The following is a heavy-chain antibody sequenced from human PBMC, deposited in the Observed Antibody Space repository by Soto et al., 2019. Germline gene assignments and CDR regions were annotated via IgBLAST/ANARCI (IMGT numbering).Heavy chain of an antibody. CDR3: ARFQGNPASNSFDP. J-gene: IGHJ5*02. V-gene: IGHV4-31*03. CDR1: GGSISSGGYY. D-gene: IGHD4-4*01. CDR2: IYYSGST. Sequence: PSETLSLICTVSGGSISSGGYYWSWIRQHPGKGLEWIGYIYYSGSTYYNPSLKSRVTISVDTSKNQFSLKLSSVTAADTAVYYCARFQGNPASNSFDPWGQGTLVTVSS.